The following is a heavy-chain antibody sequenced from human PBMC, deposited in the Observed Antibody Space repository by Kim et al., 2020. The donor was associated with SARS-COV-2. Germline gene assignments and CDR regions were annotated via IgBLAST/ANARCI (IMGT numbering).Heavy chain of an antibody. CDR3: ARHEGSSSWGDAFDI. V-gene: IGHV4-39*01. Sequence: PSLKSRVTISVDTSKNQFSLKLSSVTAADTAVYYCARHEGSSSWGDAFDIWGQGTMVTVSS. J-gene: IGHJ3*02. D-gene: IGHD6-13*01.